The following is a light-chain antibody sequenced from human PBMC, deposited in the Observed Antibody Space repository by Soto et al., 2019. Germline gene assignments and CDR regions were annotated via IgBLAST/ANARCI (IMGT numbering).Light chain of an antibody. CDR2: EVS. CDR1: SSDVGGYNY. CDR3: SSYTSSSTWV. Sequence: QSALTHPASVSGSPGQSITISCTGTSSDVGGYNYVSWYQQHPGKAPKLMIYEVSNLPSGVSNRFSGSKSGNTASLTISGLKAEDGADYYCSSYTSSSTWVFGGGTKLTVL. V-gene: IGLV2-14*01. J-gene: IGLJ3*02.